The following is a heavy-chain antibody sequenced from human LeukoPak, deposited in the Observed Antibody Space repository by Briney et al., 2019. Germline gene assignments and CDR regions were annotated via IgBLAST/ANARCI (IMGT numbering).Heavy chain of an antibody. CDR1: GFTFSSYA. J-gene: IGHJ3*02. CDR3: AKPSSMIVVVIIAFDI. D-gene: IGHD3-22*01. V-gene: IGHV3-23*01. Sequence: SGGTLRLSCAASGFTFSSYAMSWVRQAPGKELEGVSAISGSGGSTYYADSVKGRFTISRDNSKNTLYLQMNSLRAEDTAVYYCAKPSSMIVVVIIAFDIWGQGTMVTVSS. CDR2: ISGSGGST.